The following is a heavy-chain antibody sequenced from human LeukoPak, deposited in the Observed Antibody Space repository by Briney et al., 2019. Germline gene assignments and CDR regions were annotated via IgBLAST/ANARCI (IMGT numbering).Heavy chain of an antibody. J-gene: IGHJ4*02. CDR1: GFPFSSFA. Sequence: QPGGSLRLPCAASGFPFSSFAMSWVRQAPGKGLGWVSSINGNGRSTFYADSGKGRFTISRDESKNTLYLQMTSSRNNTKNTMYLQMNSLRAEDTAVYYCAKDSAGYSYGFDSWGQGTLVTVSS. CDR3: QMNSLRAEDTAVYYCAKDSAGYSYGFDS. CDR2: INGNGRST. D-gene: IGHD5-18*01. V-gene: IGHV3-23*01.